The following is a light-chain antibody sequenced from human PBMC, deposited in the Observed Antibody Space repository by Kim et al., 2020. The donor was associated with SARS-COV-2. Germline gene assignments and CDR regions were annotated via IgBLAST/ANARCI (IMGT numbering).Light chain of an antibody. CDR3: QQYGSSPRT. CDR2: GAS. CDR1: QSISSSY. Sequence: EIVLTQSPGTLSLSPGERATLSCRASQSISSSYLAWYQQKPGQAPRLLIYGASSGATGIPDRFSGSGSGTDLTLTISRLEPEDFAVYYCQQYGSSPRTFGQGTKVDIK. J-gene: IGKJ1*01. V-gene: IGKV3-20*01.